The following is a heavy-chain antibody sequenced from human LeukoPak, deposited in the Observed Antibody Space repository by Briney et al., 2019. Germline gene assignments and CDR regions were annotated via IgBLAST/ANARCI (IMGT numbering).Heavy chain of an antibody. CDR3: ARPPGLAGHYSYYYGVDV. J-gene: IGHJ6*02. CDR2: IYSGGNT. CDR1: GFTFSSYA. V-gene: IGHV3-66*04. Sequence: GGSLRLSCAASGFTFSSYAMSWVRQAPGKGLEWVSVIYSGGNTYYADSVKGRFTISRDNSKNTVYLQMNSLRAEDTAMYCCARPPGLAGHYSYYYGVDVWGQGTTVTVSS. D-gene: IGHD6-19*01.